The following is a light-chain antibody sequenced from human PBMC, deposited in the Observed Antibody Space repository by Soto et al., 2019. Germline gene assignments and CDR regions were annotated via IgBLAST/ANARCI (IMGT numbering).Light chain of an antibody. V-gene: IGKV3-15*01. CDR3: QQYNSCPLT. CDR2: SSS. J-gene: IGKJ4*01. Sequence: EIVMPQYPATLSVSPGERATLSCRASQTVSNNLAWYQQKPGQAPRLLFYSSSTRATGVPARFSGSRSGRDFTLTISSLQSEDFAVYYCQQYNSCPLTFGGGTKVETK. CDR1: QTVSNN.